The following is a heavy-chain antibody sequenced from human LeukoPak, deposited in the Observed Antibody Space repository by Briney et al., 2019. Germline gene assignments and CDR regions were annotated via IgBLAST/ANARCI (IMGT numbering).Heavy chain of an antibody. V-gene: IGHV3-30*18. Sequence: GRSLRLFCAASGFTFSSYGMHWVRQAPGKGLEWVAVISYDGSNKYYADSVKGRFTISRDNSKNTLYLQMNSLRAEDTAVYYCAKSAYLKGYCSSTSCYPGDYFDYWGQGTLVTVSS. D-gene: IGHD2-2*01. CDR3: AKSAYLKGYCSSTSCYPGDYFDY. CDR2: ISYDGSNK. J-gene: IGHJ4*02. CDR1: GFTFSSYG.